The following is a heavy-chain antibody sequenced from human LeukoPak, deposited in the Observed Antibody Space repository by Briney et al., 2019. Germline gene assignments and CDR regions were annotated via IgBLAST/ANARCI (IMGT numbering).Heavy chain of an antibody. V-gene: IGHV1-24*01. D-gene: IGHD5/OR15-5a*01. Sequence: ASVKVSCKVSGYTRTELSMHWVRQAPGKGLEWMGGFDPEDGETIYAQKFQGRVTMTEDTSTDTAYMELSSLRSEDTAVYYCATDRLRVAAGGDAFDIWGQGTMVTVSS. J-gene: IGHJ3*02. CDR2: FDPEDGET. CDR3: ATDRLRVAAGGDAFDI. CDR1: GYTRTELS.